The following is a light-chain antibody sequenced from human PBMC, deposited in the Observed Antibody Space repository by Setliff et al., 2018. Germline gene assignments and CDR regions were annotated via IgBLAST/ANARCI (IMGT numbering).Light chain of an antibody. CDR1: TSDIGTYNY. V-gene: IGLV2-14*01. CDR2: DVS. CDR3: YSYTASTSYV. Sequence: QSVLTQPASVSGSPGQSITISCSGTTSDIGTYNYVSWYQQYPGKAPKLVIYDVSNRPSGVSNRFSGSKSGNTASLTISGLQAEDEADYYCYSYTASTSYVFGNGTKVTVL. J-gene: IGLJ1*01.